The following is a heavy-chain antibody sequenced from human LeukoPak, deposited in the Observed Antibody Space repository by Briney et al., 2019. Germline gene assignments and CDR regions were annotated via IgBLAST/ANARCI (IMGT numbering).Heavy chain of an antibody. D-gene: IGHD3-10*01. CDR1: GFTFSSYW. CDR2: INSDGSST. J-gene: IGHJ4*02. CDR3: ARTGSGSYYNHFDY. V-gene: IGHV3-74*01. Sequence: GGSLRLSCAASGFTFSSYWMPWVRQAPGKGLVWVSRINSDGSSTSYADSVKGRFTISRDNSKNTLYLQMNSLRAEDTAVYYCARTGSGSYYNHFDYWGQGTLVTVSS.